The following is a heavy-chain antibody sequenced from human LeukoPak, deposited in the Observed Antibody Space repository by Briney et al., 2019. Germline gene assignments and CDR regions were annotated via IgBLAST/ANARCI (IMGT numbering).Heavy chain of an antibody. V-gene: IGHV1-18*01. CDR1: GYTFTSYG. J-gene: IGHJ4*02. CDR2: ISAYNGNT. CDR3: ARDEYSSSLSVPLPSDY. Sequence: SVKVSCKASGYTFTSYGISWVRQAPGQGLEWMGWISAYNGNTNYAQKLQGRVTMTTDTSTSTAYMELRSLRSDDTAVYYCARDEYSSSLSVPLPSDYWGQGTLVTVSS. D-gene: IGHD6-6*01.